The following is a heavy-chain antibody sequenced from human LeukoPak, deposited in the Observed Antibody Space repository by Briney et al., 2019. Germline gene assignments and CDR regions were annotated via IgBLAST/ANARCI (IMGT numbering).Heavy chain of an antibody. CDR2: INPSGGST. V-gene: IGHV1-46*01. D-gene: IGHD1-26*01. J-gene: IGHJ4*02. CDR3: AREYSGSYYSGYFDY. CDR1: GYTFTSYG. Sequence: ASVKVSCKASGYTFTSYGISWVRQAPGQGLEWMGIINPSGGSTSYAQKFQGRVTMTRDTSTSTVYMELSSLRSEDTAVYYCAREYSGSYYSGYFDYWGQGTLVTVSS.